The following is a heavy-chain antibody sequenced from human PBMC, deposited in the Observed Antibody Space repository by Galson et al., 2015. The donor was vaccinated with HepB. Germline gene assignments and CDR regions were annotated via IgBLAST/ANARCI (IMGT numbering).Heavy chain of an antibody. V-gene: IGHV1-3*01. CDR1: GYTFTSYA. D-gene: IGHD2-2*01. Sequence: SVKVSCKASGYTFTSYAMHWVRQAPGQRLEWMGWINAGNGNTKYSQKFQGRVTITRDTSASTAYMELSSLRSEDTAVYYCARDPVVVPAATPYYYYYGMDVWGQGTTVTVSS. CDR2: INAGNGNT. CDR3: ARDPVVVPAATPYYYYYGMDV. J-gene: IGHJ6*02.